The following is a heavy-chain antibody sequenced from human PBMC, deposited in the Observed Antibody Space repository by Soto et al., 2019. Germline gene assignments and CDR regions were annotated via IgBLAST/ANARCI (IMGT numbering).Heavy chain of an antibody. D-gene: IGHD3-3*02. CDR3: ANHREWGSISPYDYYGMDV. V-gene: IGHV3-23*01. J-gene: IGHJ6*02. CDR2: ISGSGGST. CDR1: AFSFNNYA. Sequence: EEQLLESGGGLVQPGGSLRLSCAASAFSFNNYAMTWVRQAPGKGLEWVSVISGSGGSTSYGDSVKGRFTISRDTSKNTLYLQMASLRAEDTAVYYCANHREWGSISPYDYYGMDVWGQGTTVTVSS.